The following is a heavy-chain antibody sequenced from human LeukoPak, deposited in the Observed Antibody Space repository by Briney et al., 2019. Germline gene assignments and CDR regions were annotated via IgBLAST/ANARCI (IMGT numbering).Heavy chain of an antibody. D-gene: IGHD3-10*01. V-gene: IGHV3-7*01. J-gene: IGHJ3*02. CDR1: GFTFSKYW. CDR2: IKQDESEK. Sequence: GGSLRLSCAASGFTFSKYWMTWVRQAPGKGLEWVANIKQDESEKYYGDSVKGRFTISRDNAKNSLYLQMNSLRAEDTAVYYCARDKEEMVRAPYAFGIWGQGTMVTVSS. CDR3: ARDKEEMVRAPYAFGI.